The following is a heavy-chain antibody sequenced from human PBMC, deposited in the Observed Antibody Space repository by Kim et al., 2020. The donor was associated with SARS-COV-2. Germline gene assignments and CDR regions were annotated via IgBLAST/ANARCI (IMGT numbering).Heavy chain of an antibody. J-gene: IGHJ4*02. Sequence: TFCAHTVKGRFPISRDQSKNTVYLQMSGLGAEDTAIYYCAKASGNAWLDFWGQGTLVTISS. V-gene: IGHV3-23*01. CDR2: T. D-gene: IGHD1-1*01. CDR3: AKASGNAWLDF.